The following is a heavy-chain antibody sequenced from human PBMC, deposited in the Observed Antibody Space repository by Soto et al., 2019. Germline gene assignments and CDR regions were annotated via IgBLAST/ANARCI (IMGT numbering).Heavy chain of an antibody. D-gene: IGHD4-17*01. CDR3: AKDFKGVYGDSLFDY. J-gene: IGHJ4*02. V-gene: IGHV3-23*01. CDR1: GITFSSYA. Sequence: GGSLRLSCAASGITFSSYAMSWVRQAPGKGLEWVSAISGSGGSTYYADSVKGRFTISRDNSKNTLYLQMNSLRAEDTAVYYCAKDFKGVYGDSLFDYWGQGTLVTVSS. CDR2: ISGSGGST.